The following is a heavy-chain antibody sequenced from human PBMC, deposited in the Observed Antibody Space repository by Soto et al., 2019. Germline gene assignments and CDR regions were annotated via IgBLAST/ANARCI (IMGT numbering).Heavy chain of an antibody. Sequence: GASVKVSCKAPGNTFTSYCLNWVRQAPGQGLEWMGVINPHGGSTKYAQKFQGRVNMTRDTSRSTAYMELRSMRSDDKAIYYCARSSGGNFGLIIEAYNWFEPWGQRTLGSVSS. J-gene: IGHJ5*02. CDR2: INPHGGST. CDR3: ARSSGGNFGLIIEAYNWFEP. CDR1: GNTFTSYC. D-gene: IGHD3-3*01. V-gene: IGHV1-46*01.